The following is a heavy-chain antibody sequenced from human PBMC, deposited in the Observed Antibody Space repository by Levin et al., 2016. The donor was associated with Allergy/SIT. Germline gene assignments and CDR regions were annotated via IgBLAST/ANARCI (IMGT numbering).Heavy chain of an antibody. CDR3: ASDTPYYDFWSGVISPYYYYMDV. D-gene: IGHD3-3*01. CDR1: GGSVSSGSYY. V-gene: IGHV4-61*01. Sequence: SETLSLTCTVSGGSVSSGSYYWSWIRQPPGKGLEWIGYIYYSGSTNYNPSLKSRVTISVDTSKNQFSLKLSSVTAADTAVYYCASDTPYYDFWSGVISPYYYYMDVWGKGTTVTVSS. J-gene: IGHJ6*03. CDR2: IYYSGST.